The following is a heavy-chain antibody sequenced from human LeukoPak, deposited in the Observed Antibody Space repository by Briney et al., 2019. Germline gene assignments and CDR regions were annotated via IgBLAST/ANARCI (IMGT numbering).Heavy chain of an antibody. V-gene: IGHV3-30*02. D-gene: IGHD3-9*01. CDR3: AKGGRYFDWLSPLPYYYGMDV. CDR1: GFTFSSYG. CDR2: IRYDGSNK. J-gene: IGHJ6*02. Sequence: GGSLRLSCAASGFTFSSYGMHWVRQAPGKGLEWVAFIRYDGSNKYYADSVKGRFTISRDNSKNTLYLQMNSLRAEDTAVYYCAKGGRYFDWLSPLPYYYGMDVWGQGTTVTVSS.